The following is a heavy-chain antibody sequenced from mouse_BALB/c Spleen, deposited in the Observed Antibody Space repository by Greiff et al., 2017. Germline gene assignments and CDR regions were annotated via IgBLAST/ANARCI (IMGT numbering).Heavy chain of an antibody. J-gene: IGHJ3*01. D-gene: IGHD2-1*01. CDR1: GYTFTSYY. CDR3: TREGNGNSLAY. CDR2: INPSNGGT. Sequence: QVHVKQSGAELVKPGASVKLSCKASGYTFTSYYMYWVKQRPGQGLEWIGEINPSNGGTNFNEKFKSKATLTVDKSSSTAYMQLSSLTSEDSAVYYCTREGNGNSLAYWGQGTLVTVSA. V-gene: IGHV1S81*02.